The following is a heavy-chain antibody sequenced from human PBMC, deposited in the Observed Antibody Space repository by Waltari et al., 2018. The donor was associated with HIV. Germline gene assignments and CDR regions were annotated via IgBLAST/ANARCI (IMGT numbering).Heavy chain of an antibody. D-gene: IGHD2-21*01. CDR3: ARHPPWTSGAIPDY. V-gene: IGHV4-39*01. CDR1: GGSISRSNYY. Sequence: QLQLQESGPGLVKPSETLFLTCTVSGGSISRSNYYWGWMRQPPGKGLEWIGSISYSGNVYYNPSLKTRVTISVDTSKRQFSVKLSSVTAADTAVYYCARHPPWTSGAIPDYWGQGTPVTVSS. J-gene: IGHJ4*02. CDR2: ISYSGNV.